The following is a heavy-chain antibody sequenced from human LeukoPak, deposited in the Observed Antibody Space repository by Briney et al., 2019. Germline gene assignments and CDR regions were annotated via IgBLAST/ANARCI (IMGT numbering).Heavy chain of an antibody. Sequence: VGSLRLSCTASGFMIRDYWMNWVRQVPGKGLEWVANINEDGTKEDYVDSVRGRFTISRDNAKNSVYLQMNSLRDEDTALYYCASRESSMARSHWGQGTLVTVSS. CDR3: ASRESSMARSH. V-gene: IGHV3-7*01. CDR2: INEDGTKE. J-gene: IGHJ4*02. D-gene: IGHD3-10*01. CDR1: GFMIRDYW.